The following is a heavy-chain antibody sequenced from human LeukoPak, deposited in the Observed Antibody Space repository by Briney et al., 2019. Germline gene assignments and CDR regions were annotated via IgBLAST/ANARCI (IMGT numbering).Heavy chain of an antibody. CDR2: FYIGGTT. D-gene: IGHD2-15*01. CDR3: ARDGSSHYYFDY. V-gene: IGHV3-53*01. J-gene: IGHJ4*02. CDR1: GFTFSSYA. Sequence: GGSLRLSCAASGFTFSSYAMSWVRQAPGRGLEWVSIFYIGGTTYYSDSVRGRFTISRDNSKNTLYLEMNSPRAEDTAVYYCARDGSSHYYFDYWGQGTLVTVSS.